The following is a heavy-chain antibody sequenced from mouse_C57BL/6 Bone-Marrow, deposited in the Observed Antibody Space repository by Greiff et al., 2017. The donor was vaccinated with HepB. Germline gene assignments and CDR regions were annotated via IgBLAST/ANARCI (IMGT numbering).Heavy chain of an antibody. J-gene: IGHJ2*01. D-gene: IGHD1-1*01. CDR1: GYAFTNYL. CDR2: INPGSGGT. V-gene: IGHV1-54*01. CDR3: ASGGLLRYPDY. Sequence: QVQLQQSGAELVRPGTSVKVSCKASGYAFTNYLIEWVKQRPGQGLEWIGVINPGSGGTNYNEKFKGKATLTADKSSSTAYMQLSSLTSEDSAVYFCASGGLLRYPDYWGQGTTLTVSS.